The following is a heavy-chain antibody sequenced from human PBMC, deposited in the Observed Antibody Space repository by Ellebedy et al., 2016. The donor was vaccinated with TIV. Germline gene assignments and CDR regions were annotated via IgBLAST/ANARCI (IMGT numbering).Heavy chain of an antibody. CDR3: AKNVIRKRVAGLNDY. V-gene: IGHV3-23*01. Sequence: GESLKIPXVASGLTFSTYVMSWVRQAPGKGLECVSTINDNGNSTYFADSVKGRFTISRDNSKNTLYLQMNSLRAEDTGVYYCAKNVIRKRVAGLNDYWGQGTLVIVSS. J-gene: IGHJ4*02. D-gene: IGHD6-19*01. CDR1: GLTFSTYV. CDR2: INDNGNST.